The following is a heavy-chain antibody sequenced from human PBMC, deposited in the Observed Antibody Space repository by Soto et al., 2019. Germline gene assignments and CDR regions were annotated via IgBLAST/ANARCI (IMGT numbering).Heavy chain of an antibody. CDR1: GYTFTSYG. CDR3: AKSENGWGDSTPFDY. V-gene: IGHV1-18*01. J-gene: IGHJ4*02. Sequence: GASVKVSCKASGYTFTSYGISWVRQAPGQGLEWMGWISAYNGNTNYAQKLQGRVTMTTDTSKNTLYLQMNSLRAEDTAVYYCAKSENGWGDSTPFDYWGQGTLVTVSS. D-gene: IGHD2-21*02. CDR2: ISAYNGNT.